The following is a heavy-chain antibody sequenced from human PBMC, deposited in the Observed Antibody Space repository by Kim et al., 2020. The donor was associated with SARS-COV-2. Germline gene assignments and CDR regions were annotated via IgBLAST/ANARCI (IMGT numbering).Heavy chain of an antibody. CDR3: AKEVSGWYVWYY. D-gene: IGHD6-19*01. J-gene: IGHJ4*02. Sequence: YADSVEGRFTISRANSKNTLYLQMTSLRAEGTAVYDCAKEVSGWYVWYYWGQGTLVTVSS. V-gene: IGHV3-30*02.